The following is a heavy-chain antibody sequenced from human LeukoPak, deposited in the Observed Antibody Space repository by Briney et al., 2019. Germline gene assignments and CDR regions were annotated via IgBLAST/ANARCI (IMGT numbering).Heavy chain of an antibody. Sequence: SETLSLTCAVSGCSVSSISNCWGCNGHPPGKGLESISSIDYSASTSYNPSLKRRVTISVDTSPNQFSLKLSSVTAADTAVYNCASSIGDIVATITGYYFDYSGQGTLVTVSS. CDR2: IDYSAST. V-gene: IGHV4-39*01. J-gene: IGHJ4*02. CDR3: ASSIGDIVATITGYYFDY. D-gene: IGHD5-12*01. CDR1: GCSVSSISNC.